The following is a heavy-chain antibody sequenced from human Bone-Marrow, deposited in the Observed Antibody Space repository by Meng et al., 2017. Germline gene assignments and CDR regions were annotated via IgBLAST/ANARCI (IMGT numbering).Heavy chain of an antibody. CDR2: VSWNGYRT. J-gene: IGHJ5*02. CDR3: LRSDLIQLWLGDWFDP. Sequence: GGSLRLSCAASGFTFSNSDINWVRQAPGKGLEWVSGVSWNGYRTHYADSVKGRFIISRDNSRNFLYQQMNRLRPEDMAVYYCLRSDLIQLWLGDWFDPWGQGTLVTVSS. D-gene: IGHD5-18*01. CDR1: GFTFSNSD. V-gene: IGHV3-19*01.